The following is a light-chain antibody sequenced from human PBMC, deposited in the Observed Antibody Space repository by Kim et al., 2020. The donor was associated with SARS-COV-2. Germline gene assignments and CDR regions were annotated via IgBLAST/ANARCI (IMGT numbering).Light chain of an antibody. J-gene: IGKJ1*01. V-gene: IGKV3-15*01. CDR2: GAS. Sequence: VSPGQGTTLSCRAGQNVSNNLAGDQQRRGQTPKVLIHGASTRATDIPARFSASGSGTDFTLAISSLQSGDFAVYYCKQYDNWPRTFGQGTKLDIK. CDR3: KQYDNWPRT. CDR1: QNVSNN.